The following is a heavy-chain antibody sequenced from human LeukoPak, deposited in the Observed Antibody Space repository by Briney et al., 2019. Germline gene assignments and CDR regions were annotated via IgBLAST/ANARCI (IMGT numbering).Heavy chain of an antibody. D-gene: IGHD3-22*01. V-gene: IGHV3-7*01. CDR2: IKQDGSEK. J-gene: IGHJ4*02. CDR3: AREDYYDSSGSDY. Sequence: PGGSLRLSCAASGFTFSSYWMSWVRQAPGKGLEWVANIKQDGSEKYHVDSVKGRFTISRDNAKNSLYLQMNSLRAEDTAVYYCAREDYYDSSGSDYWGQGTLVTVSS. CDR1: GFTFSSYW.